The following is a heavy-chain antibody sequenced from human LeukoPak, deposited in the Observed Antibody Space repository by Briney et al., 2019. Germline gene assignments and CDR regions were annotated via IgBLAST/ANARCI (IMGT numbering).Heavy chain of an antibody. V-gene: IGHV3-53*04. CDR2: IYSGGST. CDR1: GLSVSSNY. CDR3: ARGDSSSWYVFDY. J-gene: IGHJ4*02. Sequence: GGSLRLSCAASGLSVSSNYMSWVRQAPGKGLEWVSVIYSGGSTYYADSVKGRFTISRHNSKNTLYLQMNSLRAEDTAVYYRARGDSSSWYVFDYWGQGTLVTVSS. D-gene: IGHD6-13*01.